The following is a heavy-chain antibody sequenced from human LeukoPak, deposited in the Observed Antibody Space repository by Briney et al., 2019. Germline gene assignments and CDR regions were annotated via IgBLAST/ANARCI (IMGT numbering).Heavy chain of an antibody. V-gene: IGHV4-31*03. CDR3: AVQTYYYDSSGYDY. CDR1: GGSISSGGYY. D-gene: IGHD3-22*01. J-gene: IGHJ4*02. Sequence: SETLSLTCTVSGGSISSGGYYWSWIRQHPGKGLEWIGYIYYSGSTYYNPSLKSRVTMSVDTSKNQFSLKLSSVTAADTAVYYCAVQTYYYDSSGYDYWGQGTLVTVSS. CDR2: IYYSGST.